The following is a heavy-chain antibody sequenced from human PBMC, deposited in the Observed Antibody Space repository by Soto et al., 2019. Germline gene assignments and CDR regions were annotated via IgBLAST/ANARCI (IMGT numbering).Heavy chain of an antibody. J-gene: IGHJ3*02. CDR1: GGTFSSYA. CDR2: IIPIFGTA. CDR3: ARVSRYYYGPDAFDI. Sequence: SVKVSCKASGGTFSSYALSWVRQAPGQGLEWMGGIIPIFGTANYAQKFQGRVTITADESTSTAYMELSSLRSEDTAVYYCARVSRYYYGPDAFDIWGQGTMVTVSS. V-gene: IGHV1-69*13. D-gene: IGHD3-10*01.